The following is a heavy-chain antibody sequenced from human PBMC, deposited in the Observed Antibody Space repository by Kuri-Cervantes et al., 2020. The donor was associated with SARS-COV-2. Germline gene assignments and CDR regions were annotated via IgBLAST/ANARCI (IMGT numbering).Heavy chain of an antibody. V-gene: IGHV1-2*02. J-gene: IGHJ4*02. CDR1: GYTFTGYY. CDR3: AKDQRYSSSSGLGYLDS. CDR2: INPNSGGT. D-gene: IGHD6-6*01. Sequence: ASVKVSCKASGYTFTGYYMHWVRQAPGQGLEWMGWINPNSGGTNYAQKFQGRVTMTRDTSISTAYMELSRLRSGDTAVYYCAKDQRYSSSSGLGYLDSWGQGTLVVVSS.